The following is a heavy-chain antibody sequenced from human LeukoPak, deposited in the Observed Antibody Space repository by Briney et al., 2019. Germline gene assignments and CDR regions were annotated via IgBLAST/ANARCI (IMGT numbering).Heavy chain of an antibody. CDR3: ARQGYYDSSGYYVQY. CDR2: IKQDGSEK. V-gene: IGHV3-7*05. D-gene: IGHD3-22*01. CDR1: GFTFSSYW. Sequence: GGSLRLSCAASGFTFSSYWMSWVRQAPGKGLEWVANIKQDGSEKYYVDSVKGRFTISRDSAKNSLYVQMNSLRDEDTAVYYCARQGYYDSSGYYVQYWGQGTLVTVSS. J-gene: IGHJ1*01.